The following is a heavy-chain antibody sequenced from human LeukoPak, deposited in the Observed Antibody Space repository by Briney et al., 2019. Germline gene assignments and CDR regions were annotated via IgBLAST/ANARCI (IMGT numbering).Heavy chain of an antibody. V-gene: IGHV4-39*01. J-gene: IGHJ4*02. Sequence: SETLSLTCTVSGGSVSSGSYYWGWIRQPPGKGLEWIGSIYYSGSTYYNPSLKSRVTISVDTSKNQFSLKLSSVTAADTAVYYCARRVVGGIQLWPMGGFDYWGQGTLVTVSS. D-gene: IGHD5-18*01. CDR1: GGSVSSGSYY. CDR3: ARRVVGGIQLWPMGGFDY. CDR2: IYYSGST.